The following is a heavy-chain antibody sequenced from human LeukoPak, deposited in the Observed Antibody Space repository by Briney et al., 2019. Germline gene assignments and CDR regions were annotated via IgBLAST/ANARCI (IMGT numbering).Heavy chain of an antibody. D-gene: IGHD2-15*01. CDR3: AREGYRYCSGGSCYRYYYGMDD. CDR2: ISAYNGNT. Sequence: ASVKVSCKASGYTFTSYGISWVRQAPGQGLEWMGWISAYNGNTNYAQKLQGRVTMTTDTSTSTAYMELRSLRSDDTAVYYCAREGYRYCSGGSCYRYYYGMDDWGRGTTVTVSS. CDR1: GYTFTSYG. V-gene: IGHV1-18*01. J-gene: IGHJ6*02.